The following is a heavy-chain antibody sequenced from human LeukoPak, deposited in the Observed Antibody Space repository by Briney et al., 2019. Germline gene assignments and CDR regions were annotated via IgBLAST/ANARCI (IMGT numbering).Heavy chain of an antibody. J-gene: IGHJ4*02. V-gene: IGHV3-53*01. CDR1: GFTFSSYG. Sequence: GGSLRLSCASSGFTFSSYGMHWVRQAPGKGLEWVSVIYSGGSTYYADSVKGRFTISRDNSKNTLYLQMNSLRAEDTAVYYCARDRHSGSSLVYFHYWGQGTLVTVSS. CDR3: ARDRHSGSSLVYFHY. D-gene: IGHD1-26*01. CDR2: IYSGGST.